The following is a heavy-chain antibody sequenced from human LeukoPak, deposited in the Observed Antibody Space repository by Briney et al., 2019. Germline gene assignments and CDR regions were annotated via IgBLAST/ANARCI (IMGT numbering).Heavy chain of an antibody. CDR3: ASDGVYSSGWYFY. Sequence: GGSLRLSCAASGFTFSSYWMSWVRQAPGKGLEWVANIKQDGSEKYYVDSVKGRFTISRDNAKNSLYLQMNSLRAEDTAVYYCASDGVYSSGWYFYWGQGTLVTVSS. V-gene: IGHV3-7*01. CDR1: GFTFSSYW. D-gene: IGHD6-19*01. J-gene: IGHJ4*02. CDR2: IKQDGSEK.